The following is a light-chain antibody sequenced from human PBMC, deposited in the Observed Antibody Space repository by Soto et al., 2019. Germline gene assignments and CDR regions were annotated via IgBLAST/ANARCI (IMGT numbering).Light chain of an antibody. CDR1: QSVSSSY. Sequence: EIVLTHSPGTLSLSAGERATLSYRASQSVSSSYLAWYQQKPGQAPRLLIYGASNRATGIPDRLSGSGSGTDFTLTISRLEPEDSAVYYCQQYGSSGTFGQGTKVDIK. V-gene: IGKV3-20*01. CDR2: GAS. J-gene: IGKJ1*01. CDR3: QQYGSSGT.